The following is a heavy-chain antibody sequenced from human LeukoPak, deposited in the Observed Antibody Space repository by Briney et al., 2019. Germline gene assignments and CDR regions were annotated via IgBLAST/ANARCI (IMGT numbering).Heavy chain of an antibody. CDR2: IYSGGGT. CDR1: GFTVSRNY. Sequence: GGSLRLSCAASGFTVSRNYMTWVRQAPGKGPEWVSLIYSGGGTYYADSVKGRFTISREDAANTLYLQRRSLGAGDTAMYCCTKEVCGSRAACPGGSYYDFWGRGALVTVSS. CDR3: TKEVCGSRAACPGGSYYDF. V-gene: IGHV3-53*01. J-gene: IGHJ2*01. D-gene: IGHD2-15*01.